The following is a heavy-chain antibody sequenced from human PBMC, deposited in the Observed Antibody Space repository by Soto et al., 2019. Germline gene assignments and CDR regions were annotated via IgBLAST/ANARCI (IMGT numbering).Heavy chain of an antibody. D-gene: IGHD3-10*01. CDR2: IYYSGST. CDR1: GRSISSVNYY. CDR3: ASSSFLRSGDLFHGFAV. V-gene: IGHV4-30-4*01. J-gene: IGHJ6*02. Sequence: SETLSLTCTVSGRSISSVNYYWSWIRQPPGKGLEWIGYIYYSGSTNYNPSLRSRVTISVDTSKNQFSLKLTSVTAADTALYFCASSSFLRSGDLFHGFAVSGQGTTVTVSS.